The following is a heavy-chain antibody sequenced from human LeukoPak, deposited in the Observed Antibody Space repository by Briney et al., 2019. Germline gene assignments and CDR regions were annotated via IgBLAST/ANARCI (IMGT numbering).Heavy chain of an antibody. CDR2: IPSSSTSI. D-gene: IGHD6-13*01. Sequence: GGSLRLSCAASGFAFTSYTMSWVRQAPGKGLEWVSSIPSSSTSIYYADSLRGRFTASRDNAKNSLYLQMNSLRAEDTAVYSCVRVEDWGAAGNRMDYWGRGTLVTVSS. CDR3: VRVEDWGAAGNRMDY. J-gene: IGHJ4*02. V-gene: IGHV3-21*01. CDR1: GFAFTSYT.